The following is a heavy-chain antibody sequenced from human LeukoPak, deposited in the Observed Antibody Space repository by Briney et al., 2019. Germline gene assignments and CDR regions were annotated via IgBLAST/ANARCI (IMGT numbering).Heavy chain of an antibody. D-gene: IGHD2/OR15-2a*01. Sequence: SETLSLTCAIYGGSFGGYYWSWIRQPPGKGLEWIGEINHSGSTNYNPSLKSRVTISVDTSKNHFSLKLGSVTAADTAVYYCAREGGHYDTTTYFNDSFDIWGQGTMVTVSS. J-gene: IGHJ3*02. CDR1: GGSFGGYY. V-gene: IGHV4-34*01. CDR2: INHSGST. CDR3: AREGGHYDTTTYFNDSFDI.